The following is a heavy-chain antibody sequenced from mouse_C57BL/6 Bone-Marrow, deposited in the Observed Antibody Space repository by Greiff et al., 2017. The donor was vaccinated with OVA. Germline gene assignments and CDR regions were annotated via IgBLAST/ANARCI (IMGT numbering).Heavy chain of an antibody. CDR3: ARAGDDGYWYFDV. D-gene: IGHD3-1*01. V-gene: IGHV3-6*01. J-gene: IGHJ1*03. CDR1: GYSITSGSY. CDR2: ISYDGSN. Sequence: EVHLVESGPGLVKPSQSLSLTCSVTGYSITSGSYWNLLRQFPGNILELIGYISYDGSNNYNPSLKNRISFTSYTSKNEYFLRLNSVNTENTATYDCARAGDDGYWYFDVWGTGTAVTVTA.